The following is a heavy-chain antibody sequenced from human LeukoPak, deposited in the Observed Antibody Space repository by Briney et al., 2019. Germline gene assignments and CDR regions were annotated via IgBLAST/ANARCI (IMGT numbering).Heavy chain of an antibody. CDR1: GFTFSSYG. J-gene: IGHJ4*02. CDR2: IWYDESNK. V-gene: IGHV3-33*01. CDR3: ARVDYYDSSGYPVLSY. Sequence: GGDLRLSGAACGFTFSSYGLHSVRQAPGKWVEGVAVIWYDESNKYYADSVKSRFTISKDNSKNTLYLQMSSLRAEDTAVYYCARVDYYDSSGYPVLSYWGQGTLVTVSS. D-gene: IGHD3-22*01.